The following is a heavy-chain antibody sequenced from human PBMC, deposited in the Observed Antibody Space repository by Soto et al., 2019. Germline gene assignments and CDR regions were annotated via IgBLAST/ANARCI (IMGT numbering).Heavy chain of an antibody. Sequence: QVQLQESGPGLVKPSQTLSLTCTVSGGSISSGGYYWSWIRQHPGKGLEWIGYIYYSGSTYYNPSLKSRVTISVDKSKIQFARKLSYVTAADTAVYYCARASPTRWKQYYYYYYMEVWGKGPTVTVSS. CDR3: ARASPTRWKQYYYYYYMEV. CDR2: IYYSGST. V-gene: IGHV4-31*03. D-gene: IGHD5-18*01. CDR1: GGSISSGGYY. J-gene: IGHJ6*03.